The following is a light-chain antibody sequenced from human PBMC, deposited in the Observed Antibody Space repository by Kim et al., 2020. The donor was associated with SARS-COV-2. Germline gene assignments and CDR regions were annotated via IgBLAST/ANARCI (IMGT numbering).Light chain of an antibody. Sequence: TLRRDINVGTYRVYWYQQKAGSPRQYLLRYKSDSDKQQGSGVPSRFSGSRDASANAGILLISGLQSEDEADYYCMIWHSSAYVFGTGTKVTVL. V-gene: IGLV5-45*01. CDR2: YKSDSDK. CDR1: RDINVGTYR. CDR3: MIWHSSAYV. J-gene: IGLJ1*01.